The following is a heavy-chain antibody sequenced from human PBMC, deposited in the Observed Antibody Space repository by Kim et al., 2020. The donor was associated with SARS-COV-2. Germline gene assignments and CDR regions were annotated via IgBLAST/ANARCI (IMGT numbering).Heavy chain of an antibody. V-gene: IGHV3-48*03. CDR1: GFTFSSYE. CDR3: ARDRIYLADSAYAYYYDSSGYYSSWDRRVHGAFDI. D-gene: IGHD3-22*01. Sequence: GGSLRLSCAASGFTFSSYEMNWVRQAPGKGLEWVSYISSSGSTIYYADSVKGRFTISRDNAKNSLYLQMNSLRAEDTAVYYCARDRIYLADSAYAYYYDSSGYYSSWDRRVHGAFDIWGQGTMVTVSS. CDR2: ISSSGSTI. J-gene: IGHJ3*02.